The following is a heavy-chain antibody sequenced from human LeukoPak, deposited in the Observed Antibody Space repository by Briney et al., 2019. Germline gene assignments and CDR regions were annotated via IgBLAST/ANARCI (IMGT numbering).Heavy chain of an antibody. J-gene: IGHJ3*02. CDR1: GFTFGDYA. D-gene: IGHD2-8*01. Sequence: GRSLRLSCAASGFTFGDYAMSWVRQAPGKGLVWVSRINTDGSRTDYADSVKGRFTISRDNAKNTLYLQMNSLRAEDTAVYYCTRVSAIWYYAFDMWGQGTMVTVSS. CDR3: TRVSAIWYYAFDM. V-gene: IGHV3-74*01. CDR2: INTDGSRT.